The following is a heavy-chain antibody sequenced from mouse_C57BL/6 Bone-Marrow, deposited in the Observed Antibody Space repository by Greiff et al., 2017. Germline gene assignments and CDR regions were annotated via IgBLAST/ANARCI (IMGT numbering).Heavy chain of an antibody. CDR2: INPNNGGT. V-gene: IGHV1-26*01. Sequence: EVQLQQSGPELVKPGASVKISCKASGYTFTDYYMNWVKQSHGKSLEWIGDINPNNGGTSYNQKFKGKATLTVDKSSSTAYMELRSLTSEDSAVYYCATGGLGLDYWGQGTTLTVSS. CDR1: GYTFTDYY. J-gene: IGHJ2*01. D-gene: IGHD4-1*01. CDR3: ATGGLGLDY.